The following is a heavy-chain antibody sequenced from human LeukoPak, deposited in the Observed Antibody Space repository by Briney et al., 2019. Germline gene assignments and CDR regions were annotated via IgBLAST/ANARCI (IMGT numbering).Heavy chain of an antibody. CDR3: ARSSTIAVAEIYFDY. CDR1: GYTFTCYW. V-gene: IGHV5-51*01. Sequence: HGESLKISCKGSGYTFTCYWIGWVRQMPGKGLEWMGIIYPGDSDTRYSPSFQGQVTISAASSINTAYLQWTSLKASDTAMYYCARSSTIAVAEIYFDYWGQGTLVTVSS. J-gene: IGHJ4*02. CDR2: IYPGDSDT. D-gene: IGHD6-19*01.